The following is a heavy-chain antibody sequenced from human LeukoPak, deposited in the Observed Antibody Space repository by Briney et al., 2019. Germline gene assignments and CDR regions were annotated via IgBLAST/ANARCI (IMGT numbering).Heavy chain of an antibody. V-gene: IGHV3-11*04. D-gene: IGHD3-3*01. CDR1: GFTFSDYY. CDR3: ARSESIWSGYLAAFDI. CDR2: ISSSGSTI. J-gene: IGHJ3*02. Sequence: PGGSLRLSYASSGFTFSDYYMSWIRQAPGKGLEWVSYISSSGSTIYYADSVKGRFTISRDNAKNSLYLQMNSLRAEDTAVYYCARSESIWSGYLAAFDIWGQGTMVTVSS.